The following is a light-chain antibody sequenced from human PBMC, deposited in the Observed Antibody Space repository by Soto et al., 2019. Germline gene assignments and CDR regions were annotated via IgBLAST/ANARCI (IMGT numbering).Light chain of an antibody. CDR3: QQHETLIT. V-gene: IGKV3D-11*03. Sequence: EIVLTQSPATLSLSPGERATLSCRASQSVRTNLAWYQHKPGQSPRLLIYGASNRATGFPARFSGSGSGTDFTLTISRLEPEDFAVYYCQQHETLITFGQGTRLEIK. CDR2: GAS. J-gene: IGKJ5*01. CDR1: QSVRTN.